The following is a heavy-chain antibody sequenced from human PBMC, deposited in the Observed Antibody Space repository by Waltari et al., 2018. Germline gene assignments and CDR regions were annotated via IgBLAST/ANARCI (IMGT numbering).Heavy chain of an antibody. J-gene: IGHJ4*02. CDR3: AGSNSSGYYDLYGCFDY. CDR1: GFTVSSNY. Sequence: EVQLVETGGGLIQPGGSLRLSCAASGFTVSSNYMSWVRQAPGKGLEWVSVIYSGGSTYYADSVKGRFTISRDNSKNTLYLQMNSLRAEDTAVYYCAGSNSSGYYDLYGCFDYWGQGTLVTVSS. D-gene: IGHD3-22*01. CDR2: IYSGGST. V-gene: IGHV3-53*02.